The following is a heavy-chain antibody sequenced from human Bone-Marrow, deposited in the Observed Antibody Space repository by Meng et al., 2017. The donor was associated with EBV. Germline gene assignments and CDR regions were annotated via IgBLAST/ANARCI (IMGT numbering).Heavy chain of an antibody. V-gene: IGHV4-34*01. J-gene: IGHJ4*02. CDR1: CASLSVFS. CDR2: IKHSGST. D-gene: IGHD3-9*01. Sequence: QHVVPGLWTPSESRCIACVLTCASLSVFSWSWIRQAPGNGLELIGEIKHSGSTNYNPSLKNRVTIAADPSKNQFSLRLISVTAADTAVYYCARATGGSTGYFRWGQGTLVTVSS. CDR3: ARATGGSTGYFR.